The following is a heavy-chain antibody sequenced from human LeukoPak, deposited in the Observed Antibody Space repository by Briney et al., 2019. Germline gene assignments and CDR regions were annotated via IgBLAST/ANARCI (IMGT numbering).Heavy chain of an antibody. CDR3: GAGAGWSIGY. V-gene: IGHV3-7*01. CDR2: LKKDGSER. J-gene: IGHJ4*02. CDR1: GFSFSNYW. D-gene: IGHD2-15*01. Sequence: GGSLRLSCAASGFSFSNYWMNWVRQAPGKGLEWVAILKKDGSERLYVDSVKGRFTISRDNAKNSLFLQMHSLRAEDTAVYYCGAGAGWSIGYWGQGTLVTVSS.